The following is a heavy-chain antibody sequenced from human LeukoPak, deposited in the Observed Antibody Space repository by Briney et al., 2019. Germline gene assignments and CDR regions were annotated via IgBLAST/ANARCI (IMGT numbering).Heavy chain of an antibody. D-gene: IGHD1-26*01. CDR1: GGSINNYY. J-gene: IGHJ6*02. CDR3: ARGRSNYYGMDV. CDR2: IYYSGSA. V-gene: IGHV4-59*01. Sequence: PSETLSLTCTVSGGSINNYYWSWIRQPPGKGLEYIGYIYYSGSANYNPSLKSRVTISVDPSKNQFSLKLSSVAAADTAVYYCARGRSNYYGMDVWGQGTTVTVSS.